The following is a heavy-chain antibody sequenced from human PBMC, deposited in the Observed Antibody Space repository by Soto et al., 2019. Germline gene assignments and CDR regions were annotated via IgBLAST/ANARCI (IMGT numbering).Heavy chain of an antibody. CDR2: IIPIFGRA. CDR3: AREVVVAAAGWFDP. Sequence: QVQLVQSGAEVKKPGSSVKVSCKASGGTFSSYAFSWVRQAPGQGLEWMGGIIPIFGRANYAQKFQGRVTITAAESTSTAYRELSSLRSEATAVYYCAREVVVAAAGWFDPWGQGTLVTVSS. D-gene: IGHD2-15*01. J-gene: IGHJ5*02. CDR1: GGTFSSYA. V-gene: IGHV1-69*12.